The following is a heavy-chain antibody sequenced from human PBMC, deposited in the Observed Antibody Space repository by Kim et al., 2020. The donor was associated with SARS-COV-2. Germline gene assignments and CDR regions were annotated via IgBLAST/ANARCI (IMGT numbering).Heavy chain of an antibody. CDR1: GYSFTSYW. Sequence: GESLKISCKGSGYSFTSYWIGWVRQMPGKGLEWMGIIYPGDSDTRYSPSFQGQVTISADKSISTAYLQWSSLNASDTAMYYCARLWGGYCSGGSCYPNWFDPWGQGTLVTVSS. V-gene: IGHV5-51*01. J-gene: IGHJ5*02. D-gene: IGHD2-15*01. CDR2: IYPGDSDT. CDR3: ARLWGGYCSGGSCYPNWFDP.